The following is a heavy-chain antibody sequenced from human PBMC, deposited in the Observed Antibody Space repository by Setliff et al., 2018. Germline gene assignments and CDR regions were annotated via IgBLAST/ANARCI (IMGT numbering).Heavy chain of an antibody. CDR3: ASSSGSSSNDAFDI. J-gene: IGHJ3*02. V-gene: IGHV5-51*01. D-gene: IGHD1-26*01. Sequence: PGESLKLSCKGSGYRFSSHWIGWVRQMPGKGLEWMGIIYPGDSDTRYSPSFQGQVTISADKSISTAYLQWSGLKASDTAMYYCASSSGSSSNDAFDIWGQGTTVTVSS. CDR2: IYPGDSDT. CDR1: GYRFSSHW.